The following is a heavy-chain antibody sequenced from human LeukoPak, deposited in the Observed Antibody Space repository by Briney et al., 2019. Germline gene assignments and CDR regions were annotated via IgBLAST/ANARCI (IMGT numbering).Heavy chain of an antibody. CDR3: ARDAVDTANAV. D-gene: IGHD5-18*01. J-gene: IGHJ6*02. CDR2: ISSDGSIT. CDR1: GFTFTTYW. Sequence: GGSLRLSCAASGFTFTTYWMHWVRQAPGKGLVWVSHISSDGSITSYADSVKGRFTISRDNAKNTLYLQMNSLRAEDTAVYYCARDAVDTANAVWGQGTTVTVSS. V-gene: IGHV3-74*01.